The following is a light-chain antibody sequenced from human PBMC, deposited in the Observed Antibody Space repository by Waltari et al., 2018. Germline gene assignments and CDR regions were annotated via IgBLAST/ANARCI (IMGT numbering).Light chain of an antibody. V-gene: IGKV1-39*01. CDR1: QNIGSY. CDR2: AAS. J-gene: IGKJ4*01. Sequence: DIQMTQSPSSLSASLRDRVTITCLASQNIGSYLNWYQQKPGKAPKLLIYAASSLRSGVPSRISGSGSGTEFTLTITSLQPEDFATYYCQQSSSIPLTFGGGTKVEIK. CDR3: QQSSSIPLT.